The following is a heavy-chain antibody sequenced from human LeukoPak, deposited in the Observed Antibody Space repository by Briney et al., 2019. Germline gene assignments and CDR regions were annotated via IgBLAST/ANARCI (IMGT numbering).Heavy chain of an antibody. CDR1: GFTFSRHG. V-gene: IGHV3-15*01. CDR3: TTDRGYGDYVSAWFDP. CDR2: IKSKTDGGTP. D-gene: IGHD4-17*01. J-gene: IGHJ5*02. Sequence: GGSLRLSCAASGFTFSRHGMHWVRQAPGKGLEWVGRIKSKTDGGTPDYAAPVKGRFTISRDDSKNTMYLQMNSLKTEDTAVYYCTTDRGYGDYVSAWFDPWGQGALVTVSS.